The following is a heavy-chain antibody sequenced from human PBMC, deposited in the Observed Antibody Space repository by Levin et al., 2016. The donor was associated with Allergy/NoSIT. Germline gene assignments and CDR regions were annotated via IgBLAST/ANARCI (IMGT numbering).Heavy chain of an antibody. D-gene: IGHD6-19*01. CDR3: ARSSSVDY. J-gene: IGHJ4*02. CDR2: ISYDGSNK. Sequence: WIRQPPGKGLEWVAVISYDGSNKYYADSVKGRFTISRDNSKNTLYLQMNSLRAEDTAVYYCARSSSVDYWGQGTLVTVSS. V-gene: IGHV3-30*04.